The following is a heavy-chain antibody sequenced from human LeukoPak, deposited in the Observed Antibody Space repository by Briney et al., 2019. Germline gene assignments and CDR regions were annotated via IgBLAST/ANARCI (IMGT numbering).Heavy chain of an antibody. D-gene: IGHD2-8*01. CDR2: MNPNSGNT. Sequence: GASVKVSCKASGYTFTSYDINWVRQATGQGLEWMGWMNPNSGNTGYAQKFQGRVTMTRNTSISTAYMELSSLRSEDTAVYYCARVPRTNGVWSYYYYHMDVWDKGTTVTVSS. V-gene: IGHV1-8*01. J-gene: IGHJ6*03. CDR1: GYTFTSYD. CDR3: ARVPRTNGVWSYYYYHMDV.